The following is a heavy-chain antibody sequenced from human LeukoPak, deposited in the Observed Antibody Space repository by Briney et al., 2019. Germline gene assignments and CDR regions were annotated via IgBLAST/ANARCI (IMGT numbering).Heavy chain of an antibody. D-gene: IGHD3-22*01. CDR1: GFTFSIYW. J-gene: IGHJ4*02. Sequence: GGSLRLSCAASGFTFSIYWMHWVRQPPGKGLVWVSRINPDGSHTNYADSVKGRFTISRDNSKNTLYLQMNSLRAEDTAVYYCAKEDDSSGYIHFDYWGQGTLVTVSS. CDR2: INPDGSHT. CDR3: AKEDDSSGYIHFDY. V-gene: IGHV3-74*01.